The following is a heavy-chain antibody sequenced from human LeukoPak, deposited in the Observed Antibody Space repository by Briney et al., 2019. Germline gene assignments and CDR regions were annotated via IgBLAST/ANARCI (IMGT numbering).Heavy chain of an antibody. Sequence: SSETLSLTCTVSGGSISSSSSYWGWIRQPPGKGLEWIGGIYYSGSTYYNPSLKSRVTISVDTSKNQFSLKLSSVTAADTAVYYCARQRRFGYYDSSGHHDYWGQGTLVTVSS. CDR3: ARQRRFGYYDSSGHHDY. CDR2: IYYSGST. V-gene: IGHV4-39*01. D-gene: IGHD3-22*01. CDR1: GGSISSSSSY. J-gene: IGHJ4*02.